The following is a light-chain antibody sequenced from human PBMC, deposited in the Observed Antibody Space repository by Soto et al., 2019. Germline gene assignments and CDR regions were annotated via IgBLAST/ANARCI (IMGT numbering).Light chain of an antibody. CDR3: QQYCSSPRT. CDR1: QSVSSSY. Sequence: EIVLTQSPGTLSLSPGERATLSCRASQSVSSSYLAWYQQKPGQAPRLLIYGASRRATGLPDRFSGSGSGTDLTLTISRLEPEDFALYYCQQYCSSPRTFGQGTKVEIK. CDR2: GAS. J-gene: IGKJ1*01. V-gene: IGKV3-20*01.